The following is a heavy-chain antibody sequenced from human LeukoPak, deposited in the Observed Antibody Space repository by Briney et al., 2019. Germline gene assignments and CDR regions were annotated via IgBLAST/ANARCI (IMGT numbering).Heavy chain of an antibody. CDR3: ARVGYYYYYYMDV. J-gene: IGHJ6*03. Sequence: PSETLSLTCTVSGGSISSYYWSWIRQPPGKGLEWIGDIYYSGSTNYNPSLKSRVTISVDTSKNQFSLKLSSVTAADTAVYYCARVGYYYYYYMDVWGKGTTVTVSS. CDR1: GGSISSYY. V-gene: IGHV4-59*01. CDR2: IYYSGST.